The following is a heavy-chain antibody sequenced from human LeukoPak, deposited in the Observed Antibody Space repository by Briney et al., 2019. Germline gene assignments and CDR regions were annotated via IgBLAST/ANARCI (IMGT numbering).Heavy chain of an antibody. CDR3: AREGKDYCSGGSCYSRRQGWFDP. Sequence: ASVKVSCKASGYTFTSYGTSWVRQAPGQGLEWMGWISAYNGNTNYAQKLQGRVTMTTDTSTSTAYMELRSLRSDDTAVYYCAREGKDYCSGGSCYSRRQGWFDPWGQGTLVTVSS. J-gene: IGHJ5*02. CDR1: GYTFTSYG. CDR2: ISAYNGNT. V-gene: IGHV1-18*01. D-gene: IGHD2-15*01.